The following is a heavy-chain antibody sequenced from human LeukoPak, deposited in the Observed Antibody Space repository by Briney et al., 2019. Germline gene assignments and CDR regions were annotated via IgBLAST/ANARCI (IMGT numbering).Heavy chain of an antibody. D-gene: IGHD3-10*01. CDR2: ISYDGSNK. CDR1: GFTFSSYA. V-gene: IGHV3-30-3*01. J-gene: IGHJ4*02. Sequence: GGSLRLSCAASGFTFSSYAMHWVRQAPGKGLEWVAVISYDGSNKYYADSVKGRFTISRDNSKNTLYLQMNSLRAEDTAVYYCARDSAADYWGQGTLVTVSS. CDR3: ARDSAADY.